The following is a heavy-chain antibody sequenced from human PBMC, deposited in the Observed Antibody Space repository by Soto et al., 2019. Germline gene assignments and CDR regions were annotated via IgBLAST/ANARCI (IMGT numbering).Heavy chain of an antibody. CDR3: ARRWGSSFDY. CDR2: IYYSGST. J-gene: IGHJ4*02. D-gene: IGHD7-27*01. Sequence: QLQLQESGPGLVKPSETLSLTCTVSGGSISSYYWGWIRRPPGKGLEWIGSIYYSGSTYYNPSLKTRVTISVDTSKTQFSLKLSSVTAADTAVYYCARRWGSSFDYWGQGTLVTVSS. CDR1: GGSISSYY. V-gene: IGHV4-39*01.